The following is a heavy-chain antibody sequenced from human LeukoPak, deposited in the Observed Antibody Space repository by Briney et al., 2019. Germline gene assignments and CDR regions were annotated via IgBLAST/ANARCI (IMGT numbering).Heavy chain of an antibody. V-gene: IGHV1-18*01. Sequence: ASVKVSCKASGYTFTSYGISWVRQAPGQGLEWMGWISAYNGNTNYAQKLQGRVTMTTDTSTSTAYMELRSLGSDDTAVYYCARDDKVEVVVVAATPDWFDPWGQGTLVTVSS. J-gene: IGHJ5*02. CDR3: ARDDKVEVVVVAATPDWFDP. CDR2: ISAYNGNT. D-gene: IGHD2-15*01. CDR1: GYTFTSYG.